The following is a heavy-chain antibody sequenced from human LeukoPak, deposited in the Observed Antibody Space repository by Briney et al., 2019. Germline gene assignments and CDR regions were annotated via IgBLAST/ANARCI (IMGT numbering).Heavy chain of an antibody. D-gene: IGHD3-22*01. J-gene: IGHJ4*02. Sequence: PSETLSLTCTVSGGSISDYYWSWIRQPAGKGLEWIGRISTSGSTNYNPSLKSRVTMSVDTSKNQFSLKLSSVTAADTAVYYCARDHYDSSGYYIVDYWGQGTLVTVSS. V-gene: IGHV4-4*07. CDR2: ISTSGST. CDR1: GGSISDYY. CDR3: ARDHYDSSGYYIVDY.